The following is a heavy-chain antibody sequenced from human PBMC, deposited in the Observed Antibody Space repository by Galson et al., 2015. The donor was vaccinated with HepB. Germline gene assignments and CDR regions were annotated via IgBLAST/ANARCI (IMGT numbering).Heavy chain of an antibody. J-gene: IGHJ4*02. CDR2: IEPSDSYT. D-gene: IGHD4-17*01. Sequence: QSGAEVKEPGESLRISCKASGYSFTSYWITWVRQMPGKGLEWIGRIEPSDSYTNYSPSFQGHVTISADKSVCTAYLQWSSLKASDTAMYYCARQRDYASPRIDYWGQGILVTVSS. CDR1: GYSFTSYW. CDR3: ARQRDYASPRIDY. V-gene: IGHV5-10-1*01.